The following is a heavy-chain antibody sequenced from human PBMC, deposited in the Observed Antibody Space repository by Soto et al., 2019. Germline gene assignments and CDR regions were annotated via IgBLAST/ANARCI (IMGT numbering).Heavy chain of an antibody. J-gene: IGHJ3*02. Sequence: KQSQTLSLTCAVSGDSVFSNRAAWNWIRQSPSSGLEWLGRTYYRSKWYIDYAVSAKSRLIINPDASKNQFSLHLNSVTPEDTAVYYCARDGTQTSAFDIWGQGTMVTVSS. CDR1: GDSVFSNRAA. V-gene: IGHV6-1*01. CDR2: TYYRSKWYI. D-gene: IGHD1-26*01. CDR3: ARDGTQTSAFDI.